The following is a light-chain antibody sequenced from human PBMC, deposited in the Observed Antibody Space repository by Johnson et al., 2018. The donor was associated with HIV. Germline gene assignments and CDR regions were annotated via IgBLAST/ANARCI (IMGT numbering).Light chain of an antibody. J-gene: IGLJ1*01. V-gene: IGLV1-51*02. Sequence: QSVLTQPPSVSAAPGQKVTISCSGSSSNIGNNYVSWYQQLPGTAPKLLIYENNKRPSWIPDRFSGSKSGTSATLGITGLQTGDEAEYYFGTWDSSLSAGVFGTWTNLTF. CDR3: GTWDSSLSAGV. CDR2: ENN. CDR1: SSNIGNNY.